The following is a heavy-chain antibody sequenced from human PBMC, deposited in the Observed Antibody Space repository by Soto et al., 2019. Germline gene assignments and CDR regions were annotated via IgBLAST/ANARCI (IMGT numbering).Heavy chain of an antibody. CDR1: GGSIITYY. CDR3: AKDMYYDILTGYLGFDP. CDR2: IYYSGST. V-gene: IGHV4-59*12. J-gene: IGHJ5*02. D-gene: IGHD3-9*01. Sequence: SETLSLTCTVSGGSIITYYWSWIRQPPGKGLEWIGYIYYSGSTNYNPSLKSRVTISADTSKNQFSLKLNSMTAADTAVYYCAKDMYYDILTGYLGFDPWGQGTLVTVSS.